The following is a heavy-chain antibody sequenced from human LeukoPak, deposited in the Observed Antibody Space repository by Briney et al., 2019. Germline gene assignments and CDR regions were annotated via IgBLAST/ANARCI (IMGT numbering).Heavy chain of an antibody. Sequence: GGSLRLSCAASGFTFSNDAMHWVRQAPGKGLEYVSTITTNGDRTYYANSVKGRFTISRDNSKNTLNLQMGSLRAEDMAVYYCARDLSGSNALDYWGQGTLVTVSS. V-gene: IGHV3-64*01. CDR3: ARDLSGSNALDY. CDR1: GFTFSNDA. J-gene: IGHJ4*02. CDR2: ITTNGDRT. D-gene: IGHD1-26*01.